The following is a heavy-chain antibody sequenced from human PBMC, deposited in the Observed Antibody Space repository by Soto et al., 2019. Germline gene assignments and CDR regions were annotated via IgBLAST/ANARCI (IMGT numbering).Heavy chain of an antibody. CDR1: GFSLSTSGVG. D-gene: IGHD4-17*01. Sequence: QITLKESGPTLVKPTQTLTLTCTFSGFSLSTSGVGVGWIRQPPGKALEWLALIYWDDDKRYSPSLKSRLPIPKDPSKNPVVLTMTNMDPVDTATYYCAHYYGDEQPRYFDYWGQGTLVTVSS. J-gene: IGHJ4*02. CDR2: IYWDDDK. CDR3: AHYYGDEQPRYFDY. V-gene: IGHV2-5*02.